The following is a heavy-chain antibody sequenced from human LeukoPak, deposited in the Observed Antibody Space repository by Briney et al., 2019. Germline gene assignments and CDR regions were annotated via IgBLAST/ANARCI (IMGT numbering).Heavy chain of an antibody. CDR2: IYYSGST. CDR3: ARQRDYGDYYFDY. J-gene: IGHJ4*02. CDR1: GGSISSYY. D-gene: IGHD4-17*01. Sequence: SETLSLTCTVSGGSISSYYWSWIRQPLGKGLEWIGYIYYSGSTNYNPSLKSRVTISVDTSKNQFSLKLSSVTAADTAVYYCARQRDYGDYYFDYWGQGTLVTVSS. V-gene: IGHV4-59*08.